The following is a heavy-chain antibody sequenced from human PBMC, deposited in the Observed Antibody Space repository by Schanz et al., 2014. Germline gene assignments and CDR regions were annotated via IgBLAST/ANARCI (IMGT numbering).Heavy chain of an antibody. J-gene: IGHJ4*02. D-gene: IGHD3-16*01. CDR2: ISGSGAST. CDR1: GVTFSSYA. CDR3: VRLDVHDY. V-gene: IGHV3-23*04. Sequence: EVQLVESGGGLVQPGGSLRLSCVASGVTFSSYAMSWVRQASGKGLEWVSAISGSGASTYYADSVKGRFTISRDNSKNTLYLQMNSLRAEDTAVYYCVRLDVHDYWGQGTLVTVSA.